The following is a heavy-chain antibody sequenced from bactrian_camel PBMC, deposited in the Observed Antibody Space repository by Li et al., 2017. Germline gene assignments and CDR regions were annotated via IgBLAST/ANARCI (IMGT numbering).Heavy chain of an antibody. Sequence: HVQLVESGGGSAQVGGSLRLSCKVAGDTYVRYCLAWFRQRLGQAREGVAGIGTDGVSRVADSVKGRFTISRDAAKTTLYLQMNSLEPEDTAMYYCAADFVNLQLARSYNYWGQGTQVTVS. CDR3: AADFVNLQLARSYNY. V-gene: IGHV3S1*01. D-gene: IGHD7*01. J-gene: IGHJ4*01. CDR1: GDTYVRYC. CDR2: IGTDGVSR.